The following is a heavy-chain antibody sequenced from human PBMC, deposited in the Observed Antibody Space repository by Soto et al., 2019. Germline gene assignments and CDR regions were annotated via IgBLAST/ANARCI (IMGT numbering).Heavy chain of an antibody. D-gene: IGHD2-21*02. CDR1: GFTFGAYT. J-gene: IGHJ4*02. CDR3: AKTGPVTARTRFDY. V-gene: IGHV3-23*01. CDR2: IKGNGADT. Sequence: EVQLLESGGGSVQPGGSLRLSCAGSGFTFGAYTMAWVRQAPGKGLEWVSGIKGNGADTYYADSVKGRFTISRDISRNTLDLQMNSLRSDETAVYFCAKTGPVTARTRFDYWGQGALVTVSS.